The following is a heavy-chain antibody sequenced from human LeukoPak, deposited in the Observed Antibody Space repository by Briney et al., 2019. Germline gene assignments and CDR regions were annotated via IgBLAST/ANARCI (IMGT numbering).Heavy chain of an antibody. CDR2: INHSGST. CDR1: GGSFSGYY. CDR3: TRGRVVVVPAAIFSGWFDP. J-gene: IGHJ5*02. D-gene: IGHD2-2*02. V-gene: IGHV4-34*01. Sequence: SETLSLTCAVYGGSFSGYYWSWIRQPPGKGLEWIGEINHSGSTNYNPSLKSRVTISVDTSKNQFSLKLSSVTAADTAVYYCTRGRVVVVPAAIFSGWFDPWGQGTLVTVSS.